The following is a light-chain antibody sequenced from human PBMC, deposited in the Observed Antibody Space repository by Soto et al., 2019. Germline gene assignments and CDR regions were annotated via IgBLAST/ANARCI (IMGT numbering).Light chain of an antibody. CDR2: EVT. Sequence: QSALTQPASVSGSPGQSITISCTGTSGDIGSYNRVSWYQQHPGKAPKLIIYEVTDRPSGVSNRFSGSKSGNTASLTISGLQAEDEAEYYCSSYKNINTGAWVFGTGTKVTV. V-gene: IGLV2-14*01. CDR3: SSYKNINTGAWV. J-gene: IGLJ1*01. CDR1: SGDIGSYNR.